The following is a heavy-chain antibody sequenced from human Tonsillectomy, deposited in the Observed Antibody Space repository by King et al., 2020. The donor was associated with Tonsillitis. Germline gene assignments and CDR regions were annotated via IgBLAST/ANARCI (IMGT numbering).Heavy chain of an antibody. J-gene: IGHJ4*02. D-gene: IGHD3-10*01. CDR2: ISYDGSNK. CDR1: GFMISTYA. V-gene: IGHV3-30-3*01. Sequence: VQLVESGGGVVQPGRSLRLSCAASGFMISTYALHWVRQAPGKGLEWVAVISYDGSNKYYADSVKGRFSITRDNSQNTLYLQMNNTRVEDTAVYYCARVAFYYGAGPLDYWGQGALVTASS. CDR3: ARVAFYYGAGPLDY.